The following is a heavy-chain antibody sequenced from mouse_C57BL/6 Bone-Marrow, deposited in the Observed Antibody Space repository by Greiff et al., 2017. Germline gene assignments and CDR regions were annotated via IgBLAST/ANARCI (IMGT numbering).Heavy chain of an antibody. CDR3: ARWGLRRCYAMDY. CDR1: GYTFTSYW. Sequence: QVQLKQSGAELAKPGASVKLSCKASGYTFTSYWMHWVNQRPGQGLEWIGYINPSSGYTKYNQKFKDKATLTADKSSSTAYMQLSSLTYEDSAVYYCARWGLRRCYAMDYWGQGTSVTVSS. J-gene: IGHJ4*01. CDR2: INPSSGYT. D-gene: IGHD2-4*01. V-gene: IGHV1-7*01.